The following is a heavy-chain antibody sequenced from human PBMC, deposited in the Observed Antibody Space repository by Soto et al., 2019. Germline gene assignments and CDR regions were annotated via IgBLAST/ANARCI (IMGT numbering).Heavy chain of an antibody. J-gene: IGHJ4*02. CDR1: GFTFSSYA. Sequence: PGGSLRLSCAASGFTFSSYAMSWVRQAPGKGLEWVSAISGSGGSTYYADSVKGRFTISRDNSKNTLYLQMNSLRAEDTAVYYCAIGQLYSGSYYFNYFDYWGQGTLVTVSS. V-gene: IGHV3-23*01. CDR3: AIGQLYSGSYYFNYFDY. D-gene: IGHD1-26*01. CDR2: ISGSGGST.